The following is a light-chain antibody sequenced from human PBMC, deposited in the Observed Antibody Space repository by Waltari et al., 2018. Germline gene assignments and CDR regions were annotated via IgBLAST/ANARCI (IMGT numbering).Light chain of an antibody. J-gene: IGLJ1*01. V-gene: IGLV2-23*02. CDR3: CSYAGLGIYV. CDR2: EVT. Sequence: QSGLTQPASVSGSPGQSITISCPRTSSDVGNYNLVSCYQQYPGKAPNLMVYEVTKRTSGVSDRSSGSKSGNTASLTIYGLQSEDEADYYCCSYAGLGIYVFGTGTKVTVL. CDR1: SSDVGNYNL.